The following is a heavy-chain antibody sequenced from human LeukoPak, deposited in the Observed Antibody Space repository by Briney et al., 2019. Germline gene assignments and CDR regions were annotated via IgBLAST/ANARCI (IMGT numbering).Heavy chain of an antibody. CDR3: ARHTYARPFDF. CDR2: IYYTGDT. CDR1: GCSISGSY. Sequence: SETLSLTCSVSGCSISGSYWGWIRQPPGKGLEWIGYIYYTGDTNSNPSLKSRVIISLDTSKNQVSLQVTSVTAADTAVYYCARHTYARPFDFWGQGTLVTVSS. J-gene: IGHJ4*02. D-gene: IGHD6-6*01. V-gene: IGHV4-59*08.